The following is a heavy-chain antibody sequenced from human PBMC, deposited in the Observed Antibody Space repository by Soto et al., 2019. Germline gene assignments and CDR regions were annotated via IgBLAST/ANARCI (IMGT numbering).Heavy chain of an antibody. CDR3: ARTNYSSSWLYDY. Sequence: GGSLRLSCAASGFTFSSYGMHWVRQAPGKGLEWVSVIWYDGTNIHYADSVRGRFTISRDNSKNTVYLQMNSLRAEDTAVYYCARTNYSSSWLYDYWGPGTLVTVSS. D-gene: IGHD6-13*01. CDR1: GFTFSSYG. J-gene: IGHJ4*02. CDR2: IWYDGTNI. V-gene: IGHV3-33*01.